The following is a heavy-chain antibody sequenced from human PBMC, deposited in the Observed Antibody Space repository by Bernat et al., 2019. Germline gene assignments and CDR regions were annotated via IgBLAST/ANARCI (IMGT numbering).Heavy chain of an antibody. CDR3: TTIYSYGAFDY. D-gene: IGHD5-18*01. Sequence: EVQLVESGGGLVKPGGSLRLSCAPSGFTFSNAWMNWVRQAPGKGLEWFAVIKRKTDGGTTDYAAPVKGRFTISRDDSKNTLYLQMNSLKTEDTAVYYCTTIYSYGAFDYWGQGTLVTVSS. J-gene: IGHJ4*02. CDR1: GFTFSNAW. V-gene: IGHV3-15*07. CDR2: IKRKTDGGTT.